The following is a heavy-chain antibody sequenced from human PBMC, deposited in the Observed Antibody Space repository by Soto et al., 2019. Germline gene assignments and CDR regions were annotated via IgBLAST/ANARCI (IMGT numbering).Heavy chain of an antibody. CDR1: GGSISSGDYY. CDR3: ARERPDGARLDP. CDR2: IYYSGST. D-gene: IGHD6-6*01. Sequence: PSEAMSRTCTGSGGSISSGDYYWSWIRQPPGKGLEWIGYIYYSGSTYYNTSLKSRVTISVDTSKNQFSLKLSSVTAADTAVYYCARERPDGARLDPWGQGTVVTVSS. J-gene: IGHJ5*02. V-gene: IGHV4-30-4*01.